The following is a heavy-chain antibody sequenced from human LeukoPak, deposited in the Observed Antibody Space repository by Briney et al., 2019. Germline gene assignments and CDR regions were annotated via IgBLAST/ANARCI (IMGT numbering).Heavy chain of an antibody. V-gene: IGHV3-23*01. CDR2: ISGSGGST. CDR3: AKDLMSAIRNIRLDY. J-gene: IGHJ4*02. D-gene: IGHD2-8*01. CDR1: GFTFSSYA. Sequence: PGGSLRLSCAASGFTFSSYAMSWVRQAPGKGLEWVSAISGSGGSTYYADSVKGRFTISRDNSKNTLYLQMNSLRAEDTAVYYCAKDLMSAIRNIRLDYWGQGTLVTVSS.